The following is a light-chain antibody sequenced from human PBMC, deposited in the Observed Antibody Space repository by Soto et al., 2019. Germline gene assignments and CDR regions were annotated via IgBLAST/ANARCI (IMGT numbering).Light chain of an antibody. J-gene: IGKJ1*01. CDR1: QSVRGNY. CDR3: QHYGTSLWT. CDR2: GAS. Sequence: EIVLTQSPGTLSLSPGERATLSCRASQSVRGNYLAWYQQKPGQAPRLLISGASSRASGIPDRFSGSGSGTDFTLTISGVEPEDFAVYYCQHYGTSLWTFGQGTKVEIK. V-gene: IGKV3-20*01.